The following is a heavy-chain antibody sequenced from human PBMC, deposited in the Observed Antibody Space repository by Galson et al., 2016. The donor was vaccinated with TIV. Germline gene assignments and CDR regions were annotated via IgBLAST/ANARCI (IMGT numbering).Heavy chain of an antibody. CDR2: ISGYSGNT. D-gene: IGHD1-26*01. CDR3: ARDRMSPLVGATQDF. V-gene: IGHV1-18*01. Sequence: QSGAEVTKPGESLKISCKASGYTFTDYGISWVRQAPGQGLEWMGWISGYSGNTNHAQRFQGRVTMTTNTSTRTAYMELRSLRSDDTAVYYCARDRMSPLVGATQDFWGQGTLVSVSS. J-gene: IGHJ4*02. CDR1: GYTFTDYG.